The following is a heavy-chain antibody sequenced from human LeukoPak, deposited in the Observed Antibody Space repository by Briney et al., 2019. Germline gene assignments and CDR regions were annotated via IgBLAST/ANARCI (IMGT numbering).Heavy chain of an antibody. CDR1: GGPFSNYA. V-gene: IGHV1-69*06. J-gene: IGHJ6*04. Sequence: APVKVSSKASGGPFSNYAITWLRQAPGQGLERKRGIIPIFGTANSAQRFQGRVTITADTSTDTAYMELSSLRSEDTAVYYCATKPQYNWNDTHYYYYGMDVWGKGTTVTVSS. CDR2: IIPIFGTA. D-gene: IGHD1-1*01. CDR3: ATKPQYNWNDTHYYYYGMDV.